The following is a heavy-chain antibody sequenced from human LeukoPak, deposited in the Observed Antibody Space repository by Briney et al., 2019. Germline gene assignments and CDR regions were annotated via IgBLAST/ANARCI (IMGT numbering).Heavy chain of an antibody. V-gene: IGHV5-51*01. CDR2: IYPGDSDT. Sequence: GESLKISCKGSGYSFTSYWTGWVRQMPGKGLEWMGIIYPGDSDTRYSPSFQGQVTISADKSISTAYLQWSSLKASDTAMYYCARRVSVSGTPDWFDPWGQGTLVTVSS. D-gene: IGHD6-19*01. CDR3: ARRVSVSGTPDWFDP. J-gene: IGHJ5*02. CDR1: GYSFTSYW.